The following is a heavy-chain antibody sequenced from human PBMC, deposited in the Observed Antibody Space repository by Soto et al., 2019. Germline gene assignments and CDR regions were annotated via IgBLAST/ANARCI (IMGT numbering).Heavy chain of an antibody. J-gene: IGHJ6*03. CDR3: ARLYGYPYYYYYLDF. Sequence: SETLSLTCTVSGGSISSYYRSWIRQPPGKGLEWIGYIYYSGSTNYNPSLKSRVTISVDTSKNQFSLKLSSVTAADTAVYYCARLYGYPYYYYYLDFPGKGTSVTVSS. V-gene: IGHV4-59*08. CDR1: GGSISSYY. CDR2: IYYSGST. D-gene: IGHD5-18*01.